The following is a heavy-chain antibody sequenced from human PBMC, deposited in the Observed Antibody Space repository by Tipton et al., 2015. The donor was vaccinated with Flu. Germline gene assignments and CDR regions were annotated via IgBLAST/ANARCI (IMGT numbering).Heavy chain of an antibody. V-gene: IGHV4-31*03. CDR2: IYNSGIT. CDR3: ARGATRRPFSGYDYTGY. Sequence: TLSLTCTVSGASISSEDFYWSWIRQHPGRGLEWIGYIYNSGITYYKPSLSSRVVISLDTSKYQFYLRLSSVTAADTAVYYCARGATRRPFSGYDYTGYWGQGTLVTVSS. D-gene: IGHD5-12*01. CDR1: GASISSEDFY. J-gene: IGHJ4*02.